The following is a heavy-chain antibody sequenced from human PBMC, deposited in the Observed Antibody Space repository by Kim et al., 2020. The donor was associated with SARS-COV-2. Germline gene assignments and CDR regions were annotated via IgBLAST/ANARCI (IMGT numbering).Heavy chain of an antibody. CDR2: ISGSGGGT. Sequence: GGSLRLSCAASGFTFSIYAMSWVRQAPGKGLEWVSTISGSGGGTYYADSVKGRFTISRDNSNNTLYLQMNSLRAEDTALFYCAKAPDSSGYSSLFDYWG. V-gene: IGHV3-23*01. CDR1: GFTFSIYA. J-gene: IGHJ4*01. D-gene: IGHD3-22*01. CDR3: AKAPDSSGYSSLFDY.